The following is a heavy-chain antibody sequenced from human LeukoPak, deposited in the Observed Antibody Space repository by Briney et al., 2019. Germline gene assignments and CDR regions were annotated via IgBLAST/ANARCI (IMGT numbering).Heavy chain of an antibody. CDR1: GGSISSYY. CDR2: IYNSGST. Sequence: SETLSLTCTVSGGSISSYYWSWIRQPAGKGLECIGHIYNSGSTNYNPSLKGRVTMSVATSKNQFSLHQSSVTAADTAVYYCARSAFLVTAPGLYYFDYWGQGTLVAVSS. V-gene: IGHV4-4*07. CDR3: ARSAFLVTAPGLYYFDY. D-gene: IGHD6-13*01. J-gene: IGHJ4*02.